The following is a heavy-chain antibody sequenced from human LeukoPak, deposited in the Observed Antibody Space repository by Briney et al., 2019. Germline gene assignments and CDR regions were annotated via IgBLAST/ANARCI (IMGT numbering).Heavy chain of an antibody. Sequence: SVKVSCKASGGTFSSYAISWVRQAPRQGLEWMGGIIPIFGTANYAQKFQGRVTITTDESTSTAYMELSSLRSEDTAVYYCARNLGSYYYYMDVWGKGTTVTVSS. CDR1: GGTFSSYA. D-gene: IGHD7-27*01. CDR2: IIPIFGTA. CDR3: ARNLGSYYYYMDV. J-gene: IGHJ6*03. V-gene: IGHV1-69*05.